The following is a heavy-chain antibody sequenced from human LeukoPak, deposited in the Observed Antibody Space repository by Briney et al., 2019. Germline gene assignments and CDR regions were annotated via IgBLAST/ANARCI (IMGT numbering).Heavy chain of an antibody. D-gene: IGHD5-18*01. CDR1: GGTFSSYA. J-gene: IGHJ5*02. CDR3: ARDRGYSYGYLRYNWFDP. CDR2: IIPILGIA. Sequence: ASVKVSCKASGGTFSSYAISWVRRAPGQGLEWMGRIIPILGIANYAQKFQGRVTITADKSTSTAYMELSSLRSEDTAVYYCARDRGYSYGYLRYNWFDPWGQGTLVTVSS. V-gene: IGHV1-69*04.